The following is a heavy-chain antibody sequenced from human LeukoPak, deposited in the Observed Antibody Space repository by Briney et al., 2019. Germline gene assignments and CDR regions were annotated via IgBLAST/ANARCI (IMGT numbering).Heavy chain of an antibody. D-gene: IGHD3-22*01. Sequence: ASVKVSRMASGYTFTDYYLHWVRQAPGQGLEWVGLINPNSGATDYAQNFQGRVAMTRDTSISTAYMDLSRLRSDDTAVYYCARAAFYYDSSGHSPDFDYWGQGTLVTVSS. CDR2: INPNSGAT. CDR3: ARAAFYYDSSGHSPDFDY. J-gene: IGHJ4*02. V-gene: IGHV1-2*02. CDR1: GYTFTDYY.